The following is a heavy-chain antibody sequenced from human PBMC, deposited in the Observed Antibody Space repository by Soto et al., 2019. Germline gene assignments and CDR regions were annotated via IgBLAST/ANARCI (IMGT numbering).Heavy chain of an antibody. CDR1: GYTFTGYY. CDR2: INPNSGGT. CDR3: ARGGDFFSFYH. Sequence: GASVKVSCKASGYTFTGYYMHWVRQAPGQGLEWMGWINPNSGGTNYAQKFQGWVTMTRDTSISTAYMELSRLRSDDTAGYYLARGGDFFSFYHWGPGTLVPLSS. D-gene: IGHD3-10*01. J-gene: IGHJ4*02. V-gene: IGHV1-2*04.